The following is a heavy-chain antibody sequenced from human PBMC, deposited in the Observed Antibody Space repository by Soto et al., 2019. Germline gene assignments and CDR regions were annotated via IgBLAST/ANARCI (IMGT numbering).Heavy chain of an antibody. D-gene: IGHD2-2*01. J-gene: IGHJ6*03. V-gene: IGHV1-8*01. CDR1: GYTFTSYD. CDR2: MNPNSGNT. Sequence: QVQLVQSGAEVKKPGASVKVSCKASGYTFTSYDINWVRQATGQGLEWMGWMNPNSGNTGYAQKFQGRVTMTRNTSIGTAYMELSSLRSEDTAVYYCARGLWVVPAAIKYYYYMDVWGKGTTVTVSS. CDR3: ARGLWVVPAAIKYYYYMDV.